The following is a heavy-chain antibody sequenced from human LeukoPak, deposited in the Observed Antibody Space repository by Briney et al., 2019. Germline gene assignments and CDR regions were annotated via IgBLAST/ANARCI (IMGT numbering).Heavy chain of an antibody. CDR1: GVSIGSNTLY. CDR3: VRILGDYYLDS. V-gene: IGHV4-39*02. CDR2: IYYSGST. J-gene: IGHJ4*02. D-gene: IGHD2-21*02. Sequence: SETLSLSCTASGVSIGSNTLYSGWIRQPPGEGLEWIANIYYSGSTYYNPSLKSRFTISVDTSKNPFALKLSSVTAADTAVYYCVRILGDYYLDSWGQGTLVTVSS.